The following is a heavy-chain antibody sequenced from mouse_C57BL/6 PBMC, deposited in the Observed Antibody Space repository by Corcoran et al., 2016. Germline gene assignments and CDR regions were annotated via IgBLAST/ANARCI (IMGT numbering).Heavy chain of an antibody. V-gene: IGHV9-3*01. Sequence: QIQLVQSGPELKKPGETVKISCKASGYTFTTYGMSWVKQAPGKGLKWMGWINTYSGVPTYADDFKGRFAFSLETSASTAYLQSNNLKNEDTATYFCARADYVDYWGQGTTLTVSS. J-gene: IGHJ2*01. CDR2: INTYSGVP. CDR3: ARADYVDY. CDR1: GYTFTTYG.